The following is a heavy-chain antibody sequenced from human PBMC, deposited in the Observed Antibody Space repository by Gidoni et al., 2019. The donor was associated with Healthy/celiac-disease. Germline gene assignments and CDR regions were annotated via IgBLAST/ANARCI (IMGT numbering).Heavy chain of an antibody. CDR2: ISWNSGSI. D-gene: IGHD3-9*01. CDR1: GFPFDDYA. CDR3: AKDMGRYFDWLPGPDY. Sequence: EVQLVESGGGLVQPGRSLRLSCAASGFPFDDYAMHWVRQAPGKGLEWVSGISWNSGSIGYADSVKGRFTISRDNAKNSLYLQMNSLRAEDTALYYCAKDMGRYFDWLPGPDYWGQGTLVTVSS. V-gene: IGHV3-9*01. J-gene: IGHJ4*02.